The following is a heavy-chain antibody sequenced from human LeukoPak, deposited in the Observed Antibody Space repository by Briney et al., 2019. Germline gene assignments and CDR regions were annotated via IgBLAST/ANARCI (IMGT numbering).Heavy chain of an antibody. D-gene: IGHD3-16*02. CDR3: ARHLSLGSGRYPYYYYGMDV. Sequence: GESLKISCQASGCSFTDQWIGWVRQMPGKGLEWMGIIYPGDSDTRYSPSFQGQVTISADESISTAYLQWSSLKASDTAMYYCARHLSLGSGRYPYYYYGMDVWGQGTTVTVFS. V-gene: IGHV5-51*01. CDR1: GCSFTDQW. J-gene: IGHJ6*02. CDR2: IYPGDSDT.